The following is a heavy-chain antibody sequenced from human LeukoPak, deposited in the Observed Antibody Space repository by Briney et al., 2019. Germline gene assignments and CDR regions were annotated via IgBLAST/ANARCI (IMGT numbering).Heavy chain of an antibody. J-gene: IGHJ4*02. CDR3: ARDSYDILTGYSY. V-gene: IGHV4-30-4*01. CDR1: GGSISSGDYY. CDR2: IYYSGST. Sequence: PSETLPLTCTVSGGSISSGDYYWSWIRQPPGKGLEWIGYIYYSGSTYYNPSLKSRVTISVDTSKNQFSLKLSSVTAADTAVYYCARDSYDILTGYSYWGQGTLVTVSS. D-gene: IGHD3-9*01.